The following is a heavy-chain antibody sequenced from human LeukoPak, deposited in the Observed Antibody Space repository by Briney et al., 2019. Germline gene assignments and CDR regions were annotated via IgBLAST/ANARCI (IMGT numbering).Heavy chain of an antibody. V-gene: IGHV3-23*01. Sequence: PGGSLRLSCAASGFTFGTSAMSWVRQTPEKGLEWVLTITSGDGSPYYADSVKGRFTISRDNSNNMLYLQMNSQRAEDTAVYYCTKRGAYYVDYWGRGIPVTVSS. CDR1: GFTFGTSA. CDR2: ITSGDGSP. D-gene: IGHD3-16*01. CDR3: TKRGAYYVDY. J-gene: IGHJ4*02.